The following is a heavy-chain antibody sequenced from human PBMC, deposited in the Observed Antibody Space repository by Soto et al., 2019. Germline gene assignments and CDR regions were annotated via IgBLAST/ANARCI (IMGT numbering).Heavy chain of an antibody. CDR3: VKDREARFLEWLFVGENYFDY. Sequence: GGSLRLSCAASGFTFSSYAMSWVRQAPGKGLEWVSAISGSGGSTYYADSVKGRFTISRDNSKNTLYLQMNSLRAEDTAVYYCVKDREARFLEWLFVGENYFDYWGQGTLVTVSS. CDR1: GFTFSSYA. CDR2: ISGSGGST. J-gene: IGHJ4*02. V-gene: IGHV3-23*01. D-gene: IGHD3-3*01.